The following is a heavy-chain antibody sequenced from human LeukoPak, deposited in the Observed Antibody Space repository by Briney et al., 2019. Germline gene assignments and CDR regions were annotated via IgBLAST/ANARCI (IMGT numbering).Heavy chain of an antibody. V-gene: IGHV3-74*01. CDR3: ARDPRLERVARGY. Sequence: PGGSLRLSCAASGFTVSSNYMSWVRQAPGKGLVWVSRINSDGSSTSYADSVKGRFTISRDNAKNTLYLQMNSLRAEDTAVYYCARDPRLERVARGYWGQGTLVTVSS. CDR2: INSDGSST. D-gene: IGHD5-24*01. CDR1: GFTVSSNY. J-gene: IGHJ4*02.